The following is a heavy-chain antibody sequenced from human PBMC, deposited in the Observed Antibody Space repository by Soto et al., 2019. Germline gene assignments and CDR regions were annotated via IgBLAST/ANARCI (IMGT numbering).Heavy chain of an antibody. CDR2: ISSSGSTI. J-gene: IGHJ6*02. CDR3: ARDLRYCSSTSCFYGMDV. CDR1: GFTFSDYY. Sequence: PGGSLRLSCAASGFTFSDYYMSWIRQAPGKGLEWVSYISSSGSTIYYADSVKGRFTISRDNAKNSLYPQMNSLRAEDTAVYYCARDLRYCSSTSCFYGMDVWGQGTTVTVSS. V-gene: IGHV3-11*01. D-gene: IGHD2-2*01.